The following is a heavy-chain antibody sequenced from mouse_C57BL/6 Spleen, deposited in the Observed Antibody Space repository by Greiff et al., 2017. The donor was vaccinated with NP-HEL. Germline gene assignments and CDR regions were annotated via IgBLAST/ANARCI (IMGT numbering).Heavy chain of an antibody. J-gene: IGHJ4*01. CDR3: ARGANSYGSSTSYAMDY. D-gene: IGHD1-1*01. CDR2: INPNNGGT. CDR1: GYTFTDYN. Sequence: EVQVVESGPELVKPGASVKIPCKASGYTFTDYNMDWVKQSHGKSLEWIGDINPNNGGTIYNQKFKGKATLTVDKSSSTAYMELRSLTSEDTAVYYCARGANSYGSSTSYAMDYWGQGTSVTVSS. V-gene: IGHV1-18*01.